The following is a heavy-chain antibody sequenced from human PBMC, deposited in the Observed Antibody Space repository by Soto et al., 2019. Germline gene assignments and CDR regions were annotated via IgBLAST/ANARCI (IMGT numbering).Heavy chain of an antibody. CDR2: TYYRSRWYN. D-gene: IGHD3-16*01. V-gene: IGHV6-1*01. CDR1: GDSVSGNSAA. J-gene: IGHJ4*02. Sequence: PSQTLSLTCAISGDSVSGNSAARNWIRQSPSRGLEWLGRTYYRSRWYNDYAVSVKSRITVTPDTSKNQFSLHLNSVTPEDTAVYYCARESPYYVSSDSYLDYWGQGALVTVSS. CDR3: ARESPYYVSSDSYLDY.